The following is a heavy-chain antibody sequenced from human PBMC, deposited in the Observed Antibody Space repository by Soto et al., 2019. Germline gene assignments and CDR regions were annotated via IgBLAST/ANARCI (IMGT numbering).Heavy chain of an antibody. Sequence: PGGSLRLSCGASGLSVSDNYMGWVRQVPGRGLEWVSVMYAGGDTHYADSVKGRFTISRDKSENTLYLQMNSLRDEDTGVYFCVSRIPSWVFDYWGLGTLVTVSS. CDR2: MYAGGDT. J-gene: IGHJ4*01. CDR1: GLSVSDNY. D-gene: IGHD2-21*01. CDR3: VSRIPSWVFDY. V-gene: IGHV3-53*01.